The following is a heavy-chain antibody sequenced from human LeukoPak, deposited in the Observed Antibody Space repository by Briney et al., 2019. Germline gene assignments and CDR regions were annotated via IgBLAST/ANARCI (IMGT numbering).Heavy chain of an antibody. CDR3: VRDAATVTLPPDF. CDR1: GFIFNDYA. V-gene: IGHV3-30-3*01. Sequence: QSGGSLRLSCAASGFIFNDYAMHWFRQAPGKGLEWVAVISYDGTNKYYADSVKGRFTISRDRSKNTLYLQMNSLRVDDTAVYYCVRDAATVTLPPDFWGQGTLVTVSS. CDR2: ISYDGTNK. D-gene: IGHD4-17*01. J-gene: IGHJ4*01.